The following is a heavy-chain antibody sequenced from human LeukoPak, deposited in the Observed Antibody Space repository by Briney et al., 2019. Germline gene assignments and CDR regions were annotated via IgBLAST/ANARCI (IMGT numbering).Heavy chain of an antibody. D-gene: IGHD3-22*01. V-gene: IGHV1-2*04. J-gene: IGHJ5*02. CDR1: GYTFTSYG. CDR2: INPNSGGT. CDR3: ARDPTNYYDSSGSLGWFDP. Sequence: ASVKVSCKASGYTFTSYGISWERQAPGQGLEWMGWINPNSGGTNYAQKFQGWVTMTRDTSISTAYMELSRLRSDDTAVYYCARDPTNYYDSSGSLGWFDPWGQGTLVTVSS.